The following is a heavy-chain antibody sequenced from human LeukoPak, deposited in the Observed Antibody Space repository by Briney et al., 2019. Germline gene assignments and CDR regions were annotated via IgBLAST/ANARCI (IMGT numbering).Heavy chain of an antibody. Sequence: SETLSLTCTVSNGSISGYYWSWIRQPPGKGLEWIGYIHYSGSTNYNPSLKSRVTISVHTSKTQFSLKLSSVTAADTAVYYCARYMRDSGTYDFDYWGQGTLVTVSS. CDR1: NGSISGYY. CDR3: ARYMRDSGTYDFDY. D-gene: IGHD3-3*01. V-gene: IGHV4-59*01. J-gene: IGHJ4*02. CDR2: IHYSGST.